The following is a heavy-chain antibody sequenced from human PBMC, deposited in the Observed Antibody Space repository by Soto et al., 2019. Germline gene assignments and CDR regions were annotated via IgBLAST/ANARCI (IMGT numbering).Heavy chain of an antibody. CDR3: AKSRDGYHHGLA. CDR2: IWFDATKT. V-gene: IGHV3-33*06. CDR1: GFTFSDYG. D-gene: IGHD5-12*01. J-gene: IGHJ5*02. Sequence: QVQLVESGGGVVQPGMSPKLSCATSGFTFSDYGMHWVRQAPGKGLEWVAVIWFDATKTLYADSVKGRFTISRDIPKNTLFLQMDGLRADDTAMYYCAKSRDGYHHGLAWGQGTLVTVSS.